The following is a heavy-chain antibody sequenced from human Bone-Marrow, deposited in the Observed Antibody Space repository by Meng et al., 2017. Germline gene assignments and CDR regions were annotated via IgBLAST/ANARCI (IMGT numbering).Heavy chain of an antibody. CDR1: GFSVSTSGVG. J-gene: IGHJ4*02. V-gene: IGHV2-5*01. Sequence: SGPTLVKPSQTLTLTCTVSGFSVSTSGVGVGWVRQPPGKALEWLAFMFWNDEKRYRPSLGNRLTINKDTSKNQVVLTLTDIDPEDTATYFSVHKAAGMVGARFDYWGQGTLVTVSS. CDR2: MFWNDEK. D-gene: IGHD3-3*01. CDR3: VHKAAGMVGARFDY.